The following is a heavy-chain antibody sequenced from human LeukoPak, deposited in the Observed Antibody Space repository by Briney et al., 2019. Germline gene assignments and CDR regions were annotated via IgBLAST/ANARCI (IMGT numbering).Heavy chain of an antibody. J-gene: IGHJ4*02. V-gene: IGHV3-23*01. CDR2: ISDSGDNT. D-gene: IGHD3-22*01. CDR3: AKGSYYDSSGSFYFDY. CDR1: GFTFSSYA. Sequence: GGSLRLSCAASGFTFSSYAMSWVRQAPGKGLEWVSGISDSGDNTYYADSVKGRFTISRDNSKNTLYVQVNSLGTEDTAAYYCAKGSYYDSSGSFYFDYWGQGTLVTVSS.